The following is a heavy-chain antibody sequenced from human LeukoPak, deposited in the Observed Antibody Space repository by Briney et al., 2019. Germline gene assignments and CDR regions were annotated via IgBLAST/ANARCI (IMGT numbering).Heavy chain of an antibody. CDR1: GYTFTDYY. Sequence: ASVKVSCKVSGYTFTDYYMHWVQQAPGKGLEWMGLVDPEDGGTIYAEKFQGRVTITADTSTDTAYMELSSLRSEDTAVYYCATGRGYDYGGVIENWFDPWGQGTLVTVSS. J-gene: IGHJ5*02. D-gene: IGHD4/OR15-4a*01. V-gene: IGHV1-69-2*01. CDR2: VDPEDGGT. CDR3: ATGRGYDYGGVIENWFDP.